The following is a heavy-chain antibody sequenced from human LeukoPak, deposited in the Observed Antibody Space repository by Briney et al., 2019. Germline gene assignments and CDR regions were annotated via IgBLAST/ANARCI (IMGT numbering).Heavy chain of an antibody. CDR3: ARNGSRYCSGDVCPGPWAFDI. V-gene: IGHV1-2*02. CDR1: GYTFSDYF. D-gene: IGHD2-15*01. J-gene: IGHJ3*02. CDR2: INPYSGDT. Sequence: ASVKVSCKASGYTFSDYFMNWVRQAPGQGLEWMGWINPYSGDTDYPQNFQGRVTMTRDTSTSTVFMELSSLTSDDTAVYYCARNGSRYCSGDVCPGPWAFDIWGQGTHVIVSS.